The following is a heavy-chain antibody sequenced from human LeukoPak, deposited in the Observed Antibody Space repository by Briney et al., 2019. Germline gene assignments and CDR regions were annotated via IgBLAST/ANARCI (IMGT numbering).Heavy chain of an antibody. D-gene: IGHD4-17*01. V-gene: IGHV3-53*01. CDR1: GFTVSSNY. J-gene: IGHJ4*02. CDR3: ARDLNDYGDYTVGLDY. CDR2: IYSGGST. Sequence: GGSLRLSCAASGFTVSSNYMSWVRQAPGKGLEWVSVIYSGGSTYYADSVKGRFTISRDNSKNTLYLQMNSLRAEDTAVYYCARDLNDYGDYTVGLDYWGQGTLVTVSS.